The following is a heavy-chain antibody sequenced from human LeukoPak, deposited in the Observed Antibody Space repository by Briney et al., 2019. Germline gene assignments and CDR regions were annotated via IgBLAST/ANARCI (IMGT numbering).Heavy chain of an antibody. D-gene: IGHD3-22*01. CDR2: ISHDGSNK. CDR1: GFTFSIYG. V-gene: IGHV3-30*18. J-gene: IGHJ4*02. Sequence: GRSLRLSCAASGFTFSIYGMHWVRQAPGKGLEWVAFISHDGSNKYYADSVKGRFTISRDHSKNTLYLQMNSLRAEDTALYLCSKDPWQSGHYYDSSGQFDYWGQGTLVTVSS. CDR3: SKDPWQSGHYYDSSGQFDY.